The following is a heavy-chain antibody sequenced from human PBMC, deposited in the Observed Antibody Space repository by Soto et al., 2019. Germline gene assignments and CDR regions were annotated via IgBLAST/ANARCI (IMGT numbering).Heavy chain of an antibody. CDR1: GGSISRGGYY. CDR2: LYYTGST. J-gene: IGHJ4*02. CDR3: ESFRGWPTYYFGY. Sequence: QVQLQEPGPGLVKPSQTLSLTCSVSGGSISRGGYYWSWIRQHPGKGLEWIGYLYYTGSTSYNPSLTTRLTLSVDTSKNQFSLKMSSVTAADTAVYYFESFRGWPTYYFGYWGQGTLVTVSS. D-gene: IGHD3-10*01. V-gene: IGHV4-31*03.